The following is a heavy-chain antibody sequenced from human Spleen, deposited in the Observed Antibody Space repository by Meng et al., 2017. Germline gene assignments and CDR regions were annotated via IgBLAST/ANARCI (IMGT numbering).Heavy chain of an antibody. J-gene: IGHJ4*02. Sequence: GESLKISCAASGFTFSAYTMHWVRQAPGKGLEWVALISYDGGNQYYADSVKGRFTISRDNSKNTLYLQMNSLRVEDTAVYYCARDSGDLLEFLEWLMGGLFDYWGQGTLVTVSS. CDR2: ISYDGGNQ. D-gene: IGHD3-3*01. CDR1: GFTFSAYT. CDR3: ARDSGDLLEFLEWLMGGLFDY. V-gene: IGHV3-30*01.